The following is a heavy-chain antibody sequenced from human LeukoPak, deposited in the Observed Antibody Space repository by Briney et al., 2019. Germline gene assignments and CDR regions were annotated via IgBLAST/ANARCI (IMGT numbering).Heavy chain of an antibody. CDR3: ARDRGGDYGRGRYYYYYYMDV. J-gene: IGHJ6*03. Sequence: ASVKVSCKASGYTFTSYYMHWVRQAPGQGLEGMGIINPSGGSTSYAQKFQGRVTMTRDTSASTVYMELSSLRSEDTGVYYCARDRGGDYGRGRYYYYYYMDVWGKGTTVTVSS. CDR2: INPSGGST. V-gene: IGHV1-46*01. D-gene: IGHD4-17*01. CDR1: GYTFTSYY.